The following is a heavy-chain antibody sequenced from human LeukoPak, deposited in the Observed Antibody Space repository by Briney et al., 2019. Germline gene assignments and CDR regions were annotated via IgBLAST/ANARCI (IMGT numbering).Heavy chain of an antibody. CDR2: INPDGGST. V-gene: IGHV1-46*01. J-gene: IGHJ6*02. D-gene: IGHD1-1*01. CDR3: ARVGGTNYYYYGMDV. Sequence: ASVKVSCKASGYTFTSYWIQWVRQAPGQGLEWMGLINPDGGSTAYAHRFQGRVTMTRDTSTSTVYMDFSSLRSEDTALYYCARVGGTNYYYYGMDVWGQGTTVTVSS. CDR1: GYTFTSYW.